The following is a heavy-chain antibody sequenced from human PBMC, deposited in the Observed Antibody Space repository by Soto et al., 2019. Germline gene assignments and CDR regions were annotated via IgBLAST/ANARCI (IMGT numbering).Heavy chain of an antibody. CDR3: AKEVDFDLGAFDI. Sequence: GGSLRLSCAASGFTFSSYAMSWVRQAPGKGLEWVSAISGSGGSTYYADSVKGRFTISRDNSKNTLYLEMNSLRAEYTAVNYCAKEVDFDLGAFDIWGQGTMVTGSS. V-gene: IGHV3-23*01. CDR2: ISGSGGST. J-gene: IGHJ3*02. CDR1: GFTFSSYA. D-gene: IGHD3-9*01.